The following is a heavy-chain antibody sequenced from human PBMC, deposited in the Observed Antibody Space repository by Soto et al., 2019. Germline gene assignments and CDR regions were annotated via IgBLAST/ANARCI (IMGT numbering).Heavy chain of an antibody. CDR1: GYTFTGYY. V-gene: IGHV1-2*04. CDR2: INPNSGGT. D-gene: IGHD6-13*01. J-gene: IGHJ5*02. CDR3: ARDGAIAAAAPCGEFGR. Sequence: GASVKVSCKASGYTFTGYYMHWVRQAPGQGREWMGWINPNSGGTNYAQKFQGWVTMTRDTSISTAYMALNRLRSDDTALYYCARDGAIAAAAPCGEFGRRGQGTMVTVSS.